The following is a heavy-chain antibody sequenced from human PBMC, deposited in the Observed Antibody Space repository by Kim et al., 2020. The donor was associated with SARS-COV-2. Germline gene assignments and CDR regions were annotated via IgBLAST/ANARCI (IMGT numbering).Heavy chain of an antibody. Sequence: GGSLRLSCAASGLTFSSYAMSWVRQAPGKGLEWVSAISGSGGSTYYADSVKGRFTISRDNSKNTLYLQMNSLRAEDTAVYYCAKRNGILTGYYIDYWGQGTLVTVSS. D-gene: IGHD3-9*01. CDR2: ISGSGGST. CDR3: AKRNGILTGYYIDY. CDR1: GLTFSSYA. J-gene: IGHJ4*02. V-gene: IGHV3-23*01.